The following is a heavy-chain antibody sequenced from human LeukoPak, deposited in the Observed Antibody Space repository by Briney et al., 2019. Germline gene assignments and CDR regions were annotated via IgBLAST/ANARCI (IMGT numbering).Heavy chain of an antibody. D-gene: IGHD3-22*01. CDR3: AKVVPTMTLSQGAFDI. CDR2: ISGSGGRT. CDR1: GFTFSSYA. V-gene: IGHV3-23*01. J-gene: IGHJ3*02. Sequence: GGSLRLSCAASGFTFSSYAMNWVRQAPGKGLEWVSSISGSGGRTYYADSVKGRFTISRDNSKNTLYLQMNSLRVVEDTAVYYCAKVVPTMTLSQGAFDIWGQGTMVTVSS.